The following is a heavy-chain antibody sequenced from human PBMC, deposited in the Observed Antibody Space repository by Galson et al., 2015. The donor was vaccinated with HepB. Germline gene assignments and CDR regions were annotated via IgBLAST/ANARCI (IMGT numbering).Heavy chain of an antibody. CDR1: GDSVSTYSAS. V-gene: IGHV6-1*01. CDR3: ARDALAAAGLHYYYYYYMDV. J-gene: IGHJ6*03. Sequence: CAISGDSVSTYSASWNWIRQSPSRGLEWLGRTYYRSRWYNEYAASVKSRISINPDTSRNQLSLQLTSVTPEDTAVYYCARDALAAAGLHYYYYYYMDVWGKGTTVTVSS. CDR2: TYYRSRWYN. D-gene: IGHD6-13*01.